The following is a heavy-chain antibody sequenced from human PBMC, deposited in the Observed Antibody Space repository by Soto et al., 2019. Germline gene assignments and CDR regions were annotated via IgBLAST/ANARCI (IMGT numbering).Heavy chain of an antibody. D-gene: IGHD4-17*01. Sequence: GESLKISCKGSGYSFTSYWISWVRQMPGKGLEWMGRIDPSDSYTNYSPSFQGHVTISADKSISTAYLQWSSLKASDTATYYCARTFLYDYGGNSGWYYFDYWGQGTLVTVSS. CDR3: ARTFLYDYGGNSGWYYFDY. V-gene: IGHV5-10-1*01. J-gene: IGHJ4*02. CDR2: IDPSDSYT. CDR1: GYSFTSYW.